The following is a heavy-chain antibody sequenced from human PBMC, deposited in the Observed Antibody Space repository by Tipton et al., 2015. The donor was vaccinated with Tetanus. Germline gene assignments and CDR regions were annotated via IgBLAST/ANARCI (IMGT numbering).Heavy chain of an antibody. CDR2: IDPNSGGT. V-gene: IGHV1-2*02. Sequence: QLVQSGAEMKKPGASVKVSCKASGYTFTDYYIYWVRQAPGQGLEWMGWIDPNSGGTVYAQKFQGRVPMTRDTSISTGYMELRSLRSDDTAVYYCARDRGDYIYYGMDVWGPGTTVTVS. CDR1: GYTFTDYY. CDR3: ARDRGDYIYYGMDV. D-gene: IGHD3-22*01. J-gene: IGHJ6*02.